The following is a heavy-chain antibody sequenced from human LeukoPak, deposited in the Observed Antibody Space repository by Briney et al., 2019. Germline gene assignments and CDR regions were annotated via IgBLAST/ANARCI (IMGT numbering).Heavy chain of an antibody. CDR3: ARQVGRGTQIYYMDV. D-gene: IGHD3-16*01. CDR1: GDSVTNGAYC. Sequence: SETLSLTCSVSGDSVTNGAYCWSWIRQPPGKGLEWIGYIYDIAITYQNPSLKSRLTISVDTSQNQFSLKLSSVTAADTAVYYCARQVGRGTQIYYMDVWGKGTTVTVSS. V-gene: IGHV4-30-4*07. J-gene: IGHJ6*03. CDR2: IYDIAIT.